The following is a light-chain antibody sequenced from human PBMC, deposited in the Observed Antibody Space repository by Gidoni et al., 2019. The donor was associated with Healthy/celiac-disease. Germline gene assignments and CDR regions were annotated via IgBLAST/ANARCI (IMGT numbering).Light chain of an antibody. V-gene: IGKV1-17*01. Sequence: DIQMTQSPSSLPASVGDRVTITCRASQAIRNDLAWYQHKPGSAPKRLMYGASTLQRGVPSRFSGTGSETEFTLTISSLQPEDFAVNYCLHHNSFPRTFGQGTKVEIK. J-gene: IGKJ1*01. CDR2: GAS. CDR3: LHHNSFPRT. CDR1: QAIRND.